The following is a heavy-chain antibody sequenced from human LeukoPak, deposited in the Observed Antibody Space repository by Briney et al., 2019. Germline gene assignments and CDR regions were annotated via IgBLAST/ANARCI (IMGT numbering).Heavy chain of an antibody. D-gene: IGHD1-14*01. Sequence: PGGSLRLSCAASGFTVITNDMTWFRQAPGKGLEWVSVLYSDGNTKYADSVQGRLTISRDNSKNTLYLEMNSLSPDDTAVYYCARGVEPLAANTLAYWGQGTLATVSS. CDR3: ARGVEPLAANTLAY. J-gene: IGHJ4*02. V-gene: IGHV3-53*01. CDR2: LYSDGNT. CDR1: GFTVITND.